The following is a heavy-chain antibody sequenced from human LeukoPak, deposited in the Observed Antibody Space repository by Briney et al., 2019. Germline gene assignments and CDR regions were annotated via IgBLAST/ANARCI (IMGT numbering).Heavy chain of an antibody. CDR2: ISSSSSYI. CDR3: ARDQYSSGWYNWFDP. V-gene: IGHV3-21*01. Sequence: GGSLRLSCAASGFTFSSYSMNLVRQAPGKGLEWVSSISSSSSYIYYADSVKGRFTISRDNAKNSLYLQMNSLRAEDTAVYYCARDQYSSGWYNWFDPWGQGTLVTVSS. J-gene: IGHJ5*02. CDR1: GFTFSSYS. D-gene: IGHD6-19*01.